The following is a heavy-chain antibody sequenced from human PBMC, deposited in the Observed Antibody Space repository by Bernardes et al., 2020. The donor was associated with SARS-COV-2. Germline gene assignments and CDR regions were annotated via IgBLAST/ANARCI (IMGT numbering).Heavy chain of an antibody. CDR2: VYYSGST. D-gene: IGHD2-2*01. CDR3: ARESTPWYWYFDL. J-gene: IGHJ2*01. CDR1: GDSISNYAYY. Sequence: SETLSLTCNVSGDSISNYAYYWAWIRQPPGKELEWIGSVYYSGSTFYNPSLKSRVTMSVDTSKNQFSLNLNSVTASDTAVYYCARESTPWYWYFDLWGRGTQVTVSS. V-gene: IGHV4-39*02.